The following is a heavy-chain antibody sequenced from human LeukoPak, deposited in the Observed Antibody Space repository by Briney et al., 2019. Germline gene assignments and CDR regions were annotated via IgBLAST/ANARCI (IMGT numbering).Heavy chain of an antibody. CDR1: GGSISSYY. Sequence: TSETLSLTCTVSGGSISSYYWSWIRQPPGKGLEWIGCIYYSGYTNYKSSLKSRVTISVDTSKNQFSLKLSSMTAADTAVYYCARGALLWFGDRMEYYFDYWGQGTLLTVSS. D-gene: IGHD3-10*01. J-gene: IGHJ4*02. CDR2: IYYSGYT. V-gene: IGHV4-59*01. CDR3: ARGALLWFGDRMEYYFDY.